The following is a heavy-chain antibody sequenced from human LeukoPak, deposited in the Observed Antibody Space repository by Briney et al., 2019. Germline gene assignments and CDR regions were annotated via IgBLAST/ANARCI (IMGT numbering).Heavy chain of an antibody. D-gene: IGHD2-15*01. J-gene: IGHJ4*02. CDR1: GFTFSSQS. CDR2: ISTSSSYI. Sequence: PGGSLRLSYAASGFTFSSQSMNWVRQAPGKGLEWVSSISTSSSYIYYADSVKGRFTISRDNAKNSLYLQMNSLRAEDTAVYYCARDRGCSGGSCYDGSDYWGQGTLVTVSS. CDR3: ARDRGCSGGSCYDGSDY. V-gene: IGHV3-21*01.